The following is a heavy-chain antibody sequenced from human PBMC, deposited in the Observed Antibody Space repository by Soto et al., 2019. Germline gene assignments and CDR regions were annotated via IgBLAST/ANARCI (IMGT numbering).Heavy chain of an antibody. CDR1: GGSISSYY. CDR3: ARDSVHSTRIAAAGTHYCMDV. CDR2: IYYSGST. D-gene: IGHD6-13*01. J-gene: IGHJ6*02. V-gene: IGHV4-59*01. Sequence: PSETLSLTCTVSGGSISSYYWSWIRQPPGKGLEWIGYIYYSGSTNYNPSLKSRVTISVDTSKNQFSLKLSSVTAADTAVYYCARDSVHSTRIAAAGTHYCMDVWGQGTTVTVSS.